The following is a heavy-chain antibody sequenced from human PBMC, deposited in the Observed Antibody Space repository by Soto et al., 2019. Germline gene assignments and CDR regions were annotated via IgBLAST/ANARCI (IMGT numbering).Heavy chain of an antibody. CDR2: IWHDGGNK. D-gene: IGHD2-15*01. CDR3: ARCSHCSGGSSSGPAIDFDY. Sequence: QVQLVESGGGVVQPGRSLRLSCAASGFTFSSYGMHWVRQAPGKGLEWVAFIWHDGGNKFYAESVKGRFTISRDNSKNTLYLQMTSLSAEDTALYYCARCSHCSGGSSSGPAIDFDYWGQGTLVTVSS. J-gene: IGHJ4*02. CDR1: GFTFSSYG. V-gene: IGHV3-33*01.